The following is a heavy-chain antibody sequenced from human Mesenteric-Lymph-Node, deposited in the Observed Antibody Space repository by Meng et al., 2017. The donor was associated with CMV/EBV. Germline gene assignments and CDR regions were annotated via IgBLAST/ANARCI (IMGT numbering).Heavy chain of an antibody. V-gene: IGHV3-53*01. J-gene: IGHJ4*02. CDR2: IYSGGNT. CDR3: AKGCSDKRCYIHY. Sequence: SCAASGFTVSTKYMSWVRQAPGKGLECVSLIYSGGNTYYADSVRGRFSIYRDDSKNTLYLQMNSLRVEDTAVYYCAKGCSDKRCYIHYWGQGTLVTVSS. CDR1: GFTVSTKY. D-gene: IGHD2-15*01.